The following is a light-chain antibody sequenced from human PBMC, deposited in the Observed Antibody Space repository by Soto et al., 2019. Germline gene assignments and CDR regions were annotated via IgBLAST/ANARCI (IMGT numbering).Light chain of an antibody. J-gene: IGKJ1*01. Sequence: QQKPDQAPRLLIFRASSRATGIPDRFSGSGSGTDFTLTISSLQPDDFATYYCQHYNSYSEAFGQGTKVELK. V-gene: IGKV3D-15*01. CDR3: QHYNSYSEA. CDR2: RAS.